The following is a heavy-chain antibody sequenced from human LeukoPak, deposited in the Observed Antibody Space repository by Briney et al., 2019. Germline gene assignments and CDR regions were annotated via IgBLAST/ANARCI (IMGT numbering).Heavy chain of an antibody. J-gene: IGHJ6*02. CDR2: ISYDGSNK. D-gene: IGHD3-10*01. Sequence: PGGSLRLSCAASGFTFSSYAMHWVRQAPGKGLEWVAVISYDGSNKYYADSVKGRFTISRDNSKSTLYLQMNSLRAEDTAVYYCARSDGSGSYRSGRTLYYYYYYGMDVWGQGTTVTVSS. V-gene: IGHV3-30-3*01. CDR1: GFTFSSYA. CDR3: ARSDGSGSYRSGRTLYYYYYYGMDV.